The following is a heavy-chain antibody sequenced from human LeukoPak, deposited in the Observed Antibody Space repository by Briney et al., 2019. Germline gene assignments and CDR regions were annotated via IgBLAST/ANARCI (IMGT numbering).Heavy chain of an antibody. D-gene: IGHD4-23*01. V-gene: IGHV3-13*01. CDR1: GFTFSSYD. Sequence: GGSLRLSCAASGFTFSSYDMHWVRHATGNGLEWVSAIGTAGDTYYPGSVKGRFTISRENAKNSLYLQMNSLRAGDTAVYYCARAIYDGGNSASFDYWGQGTLVTVSS. CDR2: IGTAGDT. J-gene: IGHJ4*02. CDR3: ARAIYDGGNSASFDY.